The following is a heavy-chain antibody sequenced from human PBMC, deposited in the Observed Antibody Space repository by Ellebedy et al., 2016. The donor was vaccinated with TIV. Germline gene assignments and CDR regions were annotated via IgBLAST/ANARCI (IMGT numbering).Heavy chain of an antibody. D-gene: IGHD4-11*01. CDR1: GGSISPYY. CDR3: ARGYLGVTTYFDY. Sequence: MPSETLSLTCTVSGGSISPYYWSWIRQPPGKGLEWIGYISYSGSTNYNPSLKSRVTISVDTSKNQFSLKLSSVTAADTAVYYCARGYLGVTTYFDYWGQGTLVTVSS. CDR2: ISYSGST. V-gene: IGHV4-59*01. J-gene: IGHJ4*02.